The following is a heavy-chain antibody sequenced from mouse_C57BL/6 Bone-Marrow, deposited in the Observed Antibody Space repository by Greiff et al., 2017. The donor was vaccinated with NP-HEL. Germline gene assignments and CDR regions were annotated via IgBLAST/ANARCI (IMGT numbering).Heavy chain of an antibody. V-gene: IGHV1-69*01. D-gene: IGHD3-2*02. CDR1: GYTFTSYW. CDR2: IDPSDSYT. Sequence: QVQLQQPGAELVMPGASVKLSCKASGYTFTSYWMHWVKQRPGQGLEWIGEIDPSDSYTNYNQKFKGKSTLTVDKSSSTAYMQLSSLTSEDSAVYYCARDGGTAQQYYFDYWGQGTTLTVSS. J-gene: IGHJ2*01. CDR3: ARDGGTAQQYYFDY.